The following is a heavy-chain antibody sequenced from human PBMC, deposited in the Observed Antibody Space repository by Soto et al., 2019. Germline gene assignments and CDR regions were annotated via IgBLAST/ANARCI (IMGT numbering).Heavy chain of an antibody. Sequence: QVQLVQSGAEVKKPGSSVKVSCKASGGTFSSYTISWVRQAPGQGLEWMGGILPIFGTANYAQKFQGRVTMSAAEFTSTACREQSSVRAEDTAVYCSAGGGVGRCTVHWGQGTLVTVSS. V-gene: IGHV1-69*12. CDR2: ILPIFGTA. J-gene: IGHJ4*02. CDR1: GGTFSSYT. D-gene: IGHD2-8*01. CDR3: AGGGVGRCTVH.